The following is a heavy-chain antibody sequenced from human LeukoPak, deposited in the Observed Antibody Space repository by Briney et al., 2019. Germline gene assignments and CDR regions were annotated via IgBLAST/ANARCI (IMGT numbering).Heavy chain of an antibody. V-gene: IGHV3-30*18. J-gene: IGHJ6*03. CDR2: ISYDGSNK. Sequence: GGSLRLSCAASGFAFSSYGMHWVRQAPGKGLEWVAVISYDGSNKYYADSVKGRFTISRDNSKNTLYLQMNSLRAEDTAVYYCAKGTRYYYMDVWGKGTTVTVSS. CDR1: GFAFSSYG. CDR3: AKGTRYYYMDV.